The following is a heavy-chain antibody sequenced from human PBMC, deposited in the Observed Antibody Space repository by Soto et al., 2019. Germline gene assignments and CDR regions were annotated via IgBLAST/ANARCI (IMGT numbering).Heavy chain of an antibody. CDR2: SSPRGDTI. Sequence: GGSLRLSCVASGFPLANYPMNWVRQTPGKGLEWISYSSPRGDTIYYADSVEGRFTISRDNARNSLSLHMSSLRDEDSALYYCAKGPHTNVGWPYYFESWGQGGPVTVSS. J-gene: IGHJ4*02. D-gene: IGHD6-19*01. CDR3: AKGPHTNVGWPYYFES. CDR1: GFPLANYP. V-gene: IGHV3-48*02.